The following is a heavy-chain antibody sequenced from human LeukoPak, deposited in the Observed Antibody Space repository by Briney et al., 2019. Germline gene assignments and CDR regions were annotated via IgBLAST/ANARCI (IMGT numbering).Heavy chain of an antibody. V-gene: IGHV4-59*01. Sequence: PSETLSLTCTVSGGSISSYYWSWIRQPPGKGLEWIGYIYYSGSTNYNPSLKSRVTISVDTSKNQFSLKLSSVTAADTAVYYCASGIAVAGTWVGYGMDVWGQGTTVTVSS. CDR1: GGSISSYY. CDR2: IYYSGST. D-gene: IGHD6-19*01. CDR3: ASGIAVAGTWVGYGMDV. J-gene: IGHJ6*02.